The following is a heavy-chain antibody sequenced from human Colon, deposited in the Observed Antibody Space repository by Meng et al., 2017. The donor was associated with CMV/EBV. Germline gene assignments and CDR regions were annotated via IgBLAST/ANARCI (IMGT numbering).Heavy chain of an antibody. V-gene: IGHV2-5*02. CDR2: IYWDDEK. Sequence: FCGFSLDTRGVGVAWLRQPPGKALELLALIYWDDEKRYNPSLQNRLTISNDTSKNQVLLTMTNMDPADTATYYCARRGSGRYAFDHWGQGTLVTVSS. D-gene: IGHD3-3*01. CDR1: GFSLDTRGVG. CDR3: ARRGSGRYAFDH. J-gene: IGHJ4*02.